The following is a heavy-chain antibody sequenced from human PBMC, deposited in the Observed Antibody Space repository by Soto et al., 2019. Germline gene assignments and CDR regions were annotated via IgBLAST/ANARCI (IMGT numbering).Heavy chain of an antibody. CDR3: ARALPPRAYCGGDCGLDFDY. CDR2: IIPILGIA. D-gene: IGHD2-21*02. Sequence: QVQLVQSGAEVKKPGSSVKVSCKASGGTFSSYTISWVRQAPGQGLEWMGRIIPILGIANYAQKFQGRVTITADKSTSTAYMELSSLRSEDTAVYYCARALPPRAYCGGDCGLDFDYWGQGTLVTVSS. V-gene: IGHV1-69*02. J-gene: IGHJ4*02. CDR1: GGTFSSYT.